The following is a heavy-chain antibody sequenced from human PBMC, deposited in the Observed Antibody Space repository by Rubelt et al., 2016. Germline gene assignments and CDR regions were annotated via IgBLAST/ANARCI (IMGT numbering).Heavy chain of an antibody. CDR1: GFTFSSYA. D-gene: IGHD5-24*01. CDR2: ISYDGSNK. J-gene: IGHJ4*02. CDR3: ARMLKRRDGYNLGY. Sequence: VQLVESGGGVVQPGRSLRLSCAASGFTFSSYAMHWVRQAPGKGLEWVAVISYDGSNKYYADSVKGRFTISRDNSKNTLYLQTNSLRAEDTAVYYCARMLKRRDGYNLGYWGQGTLVTVSS. V-gene: IGHV3-30*04.